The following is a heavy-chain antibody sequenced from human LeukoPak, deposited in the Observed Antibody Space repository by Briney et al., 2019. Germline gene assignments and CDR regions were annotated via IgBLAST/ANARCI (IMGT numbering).Heavy chain of an antibody. CDR1: GGSISSGGYY. J-gene: IGHJ5*02. CDR3: ARSYDFWSGYYRNWFDP. CDR2: IYYSGST. Sequence: PSETLSLTCTVSGGSISSGGYYWSWIRQHPGKGLEWIGYIYYSGSTYYNPSLKSRVTISVDTSKNQFSLKLSSVTAADTAVYYCARSYDFWSGYYRNWFDPWGQGTLVTVSS. D-gene: IGHD3-3*01. V-gene: IGHV4-31*03.